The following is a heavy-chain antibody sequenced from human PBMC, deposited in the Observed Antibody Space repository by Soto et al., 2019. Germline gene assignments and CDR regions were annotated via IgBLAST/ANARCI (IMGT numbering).Heavy chain of an antibody. Sequence: GASVKVSCKASGYTFTSYDINWVRQATGQGLEWMGWMNPNSGNTGYAQKFQGRVTMTRNTSISTAYMELSSLRSEDTAVYYCARDGGLAARRSMNLFDPWGQGTLVTVSS. CDR1: GYTFTSYD. V-gene: IGHV1-8*01. J-gene: IGHJ5*02. CDR3: ARDGGLAARRSMNLFDP. D-gene: IGHD6-6*01. CDR2: MNPNSGNT.